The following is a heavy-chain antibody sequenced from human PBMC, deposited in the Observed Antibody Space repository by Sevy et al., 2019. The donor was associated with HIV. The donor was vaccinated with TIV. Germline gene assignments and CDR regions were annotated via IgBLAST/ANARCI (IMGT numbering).Heavy chain of an antibody. D-gene: IGHD2-21*01. V-gene: IGHV1-69*13. J-gene: IGHJ5*02. CDR1: GGTFSSYA. CDR2: IIPIFGTA. CDR3: ARDRDVGYDP. Sequence: ASVKVSCKASGGTFSSYAISWVRQAPGQGLEWMGGIIPIFGTANYAQMFQGRVTITADESTSTAYMELSSLRSEDTAVYYCARDRDVGYDPWGQGTLVTVSS.